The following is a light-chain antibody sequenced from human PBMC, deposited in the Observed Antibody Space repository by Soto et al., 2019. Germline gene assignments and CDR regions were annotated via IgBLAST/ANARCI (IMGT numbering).Light chain of an antibody. V-gene: IGLV1-44*01. CDR1: SSIIGSKT. Sequence: QSALTQPPSASGTPGQRVTISCSGSSSIIGSKTVNWYQQLPGTVPKLLIYNSYQRPSGVPDRFSASKSGTSASLAISGLQSEDESDYSGSSWDDSLNGYVFGTGTKVTV. CDR3: SSWDDSLNGYV. CDR2: NSY. J-gene: IGLJ1*01.